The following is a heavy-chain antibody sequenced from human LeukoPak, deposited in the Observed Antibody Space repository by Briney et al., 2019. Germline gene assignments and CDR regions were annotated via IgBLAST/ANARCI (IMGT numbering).Heavy chain of an antibody. J-gene: IGHJ5*02. CDR2: INSDGTDT. Sequence: GGSLRLSCAASGFTFSTYWMHWVRQGPGKTLVWVSRINSDGTDTSYADSVKGRFTISRDNAKNTLYLQMNSLRVEDTAVYYCARDPFDLWGQGTLVTVSS. V-gene: IGHV3-74*01. CDR3: ARDPFDL. CDR1: GFTFSTYW.